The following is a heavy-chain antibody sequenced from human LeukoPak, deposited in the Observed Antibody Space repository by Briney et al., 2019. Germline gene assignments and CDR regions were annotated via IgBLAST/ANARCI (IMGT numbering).Heavy chain of an antibody. V-gene: IGHV3-30*03. D-gene: IGHD2-15*01. Sequence: GRSLRLSCAASGFTFSSYGMHWVRQAPGKGLEWVAVISYDGSNKYYADSMKGRFTISRDNSKNTLYLQMNSLRAEDTAVYYCAPDLRGAAWSLDYWGQGTLVTVSS. J-gene: IGHJ4*02. CDR3: APDLRGAAWSLDY. CDR2: ISYDGSNK. CDR1: GFTFSSYG.